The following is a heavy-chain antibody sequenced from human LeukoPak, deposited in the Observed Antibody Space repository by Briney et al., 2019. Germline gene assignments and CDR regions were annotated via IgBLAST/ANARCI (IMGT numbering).Heavy chain of an antibody. CDR3: ARNMQFVQSLGGLDV. CDR2: ISYHGTNK. J-gene: IGHJ6*01. V-gene: IGHV3-30-3*01. CDR1: GFTFSSYA. D-gene: IGHD2-8*01. Sequence: GGSLRLSCAASGFTFSSYALHWVRQSPGKGLEWVAVISYHGTNKYYADSVKGRFTISRDNSGNTLFLQMNSLRPEDSALYYCARNMQFVQSLGGLDVWGQGTTVTASS.